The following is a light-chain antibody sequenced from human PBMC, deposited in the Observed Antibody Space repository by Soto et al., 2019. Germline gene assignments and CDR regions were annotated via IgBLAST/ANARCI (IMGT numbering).Light chain of an antibody. V-gene: IGKV3-20*01. CDR1: QSVSSSY. J-gene: IGKJ1*01. CDR3: QQYGSSTET. CDR2: GAS. Sequence: EIVLTQSPGTLSLSPGERATLSCRASQSVSSSYLAWYQQKPGQAPRLLIYGASSRATDIPDRFSGSGSGTDFTLTISRLEPEDFAVYYCQQYGSSTETFGQGTKVDIK.